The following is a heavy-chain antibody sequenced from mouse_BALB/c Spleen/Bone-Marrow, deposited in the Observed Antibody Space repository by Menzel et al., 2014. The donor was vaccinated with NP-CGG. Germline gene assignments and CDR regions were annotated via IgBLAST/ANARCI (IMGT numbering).Heavy chain of an antibody. D-gene: IGHD2-1*01. CDR3: TYGNFDY. V-gene: IGHV1-26*01. CDR1: GFSFTGHT. Sequence: PFVSMMISCKTIGFSFTGHTMNWVKQSHGKNLEWIGLINPYNGGTSYNQHFKGKATLTVDKSSSTAYMELLSLTSEDSAVCFCTYGNFDYWGQGTTLTV. CDR2: INPYNGGT. J-gene: IGHJ2*01.